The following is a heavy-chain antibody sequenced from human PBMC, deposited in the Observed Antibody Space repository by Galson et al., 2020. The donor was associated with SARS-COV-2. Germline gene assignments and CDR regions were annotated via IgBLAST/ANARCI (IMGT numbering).Heavy chain of an antibody. CDR1: GFTFSSYG. D-gene: IGHD1-26*01. CDR3: AKGRGSYAGGIFYYYYGMDV. Sequence: GGSLRLSCAASGFTFSSYGMHWVRQAPGKGLEWVAIISYDEINKDFADSVKGRFTISRDNSKNTLYLQMNSLRAEDTAVYYCAKGRGSYAGGIFYYYYGMDVWGQGTTVTVSS. CDR2: ISYDEINK. J-gene: IGHJ6*02. V-gene: IGHV3-30*18.